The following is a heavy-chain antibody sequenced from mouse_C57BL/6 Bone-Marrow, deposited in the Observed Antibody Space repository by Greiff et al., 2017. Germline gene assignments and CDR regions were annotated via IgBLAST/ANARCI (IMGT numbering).Heavy chain of an antibody. CDR2: IAPSDSYT. CDR3: ARLYDYDRGGYAMDY. V-gene: IGHV1-69*01. D-gene: IGHD2-4*01. Sequence: VQLQQPGAELVMPGASVKLSCKASGYTFTSYWMHWVKQRPGQGLEWIGEIAPSDSYTNYNQKFKGKSTLTVDKSSSTAYMQLSSLTSEDSAVYYCARLYDYDRGGYAMDYWGQGTSVTVSS. J-gene: IGHJ4*01. CDR1: GYTFTSYW.